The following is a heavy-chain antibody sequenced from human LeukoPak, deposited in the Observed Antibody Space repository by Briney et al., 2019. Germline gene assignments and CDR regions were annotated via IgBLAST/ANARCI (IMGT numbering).Heavy chain of an antibody. CDR2: INPNSGGT. CDR3: ARARKFGIAAAVPGGYYYYYYMDV. CDR1: GYTFTGYY. J-gene: IGHJ6*03. V-gene: IGHV1-2*06. D-gene: IGHD6-13*01. Sequence: ASVKVSCKASGYTFTGYYMHWARQAPGQGLEWMGRINPNSGGTNYAQKFQGRVTMTRDTSISTAYMELSRLRSDDTAVYYCARARKFGIAAAVPGGYYYYYYMDVWGKGTTVTVSS.